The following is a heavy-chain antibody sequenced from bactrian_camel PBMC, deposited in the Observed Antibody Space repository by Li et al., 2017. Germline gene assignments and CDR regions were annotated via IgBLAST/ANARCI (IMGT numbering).Heavy chain of an antibody. CDR1: GYTSSAYW. D-gene: IGHD2*01. CDR3: AAVNRRYTRYTPLTEDEYKY. Sequence: QVQLVESGGGSVQAGGSLRLSCAASGYTSSAYWMGWFRQAPGKEREGVATISADGGDTWYAVTVKGRLTISRDNAKNTLYLQMNSLKPEDTAMYYCAAVNRRYTRYTPLTEDEYKYWGQGTQVTVS. J-gene: IGHJ4*01. V-gene: IGHV3S1*01. CDR2: ISADGGDT.